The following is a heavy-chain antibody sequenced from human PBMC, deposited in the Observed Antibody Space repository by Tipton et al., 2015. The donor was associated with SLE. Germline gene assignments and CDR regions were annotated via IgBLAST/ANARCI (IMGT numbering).Heavy chain of an antibody. J-gene: IGHJ4*02. CDR3: AREGDYGVIFDY. D-gene: IGHD4-17*01. CDR1: GGSVSSGSYY. V-gene: IGHV4-61*01. CDR2: IYYSGST. Sequence: TLSLTCTVSGGSVSSGSYYWSWIRQPPGKGLEWIGYIYYSGSTNYNPSLKSRVTISVDTSKNQFSLKLSSVTAADTAVYYCAREGDYGVIFDYWGQGTLVTVSS.